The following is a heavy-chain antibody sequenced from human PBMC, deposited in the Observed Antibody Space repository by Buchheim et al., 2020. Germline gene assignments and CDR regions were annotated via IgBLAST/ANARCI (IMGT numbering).Heavy chain of an antibody. V-gene: IGHV4-34*01. CDR3: ARTDSRYCSSTNCYQLRDY. CDR2: INHSGST. J-gene: IGHJ4*02. D-gene: IGHD2-2*01. CDR1: GGSFSGYY. Sequence: QVQLQQWGAGLLKPSETLSLTCGVYGGSFSGYYWSWIRQPPGKGLEWIGEINHSGSTNYNPSLKSRVTISVDTSKNQFSLKLSSVTAADTAVYYCARTDSRYCSSTNCYQLRDYWGQGTL.